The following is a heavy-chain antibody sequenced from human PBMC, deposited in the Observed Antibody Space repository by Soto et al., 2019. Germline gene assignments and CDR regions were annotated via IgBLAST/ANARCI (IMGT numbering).Heavy chain of an antibody. V-gene: IGHV2-26*01. CDR3: ARILSSYYGSGSYHFDY. D-gene: IGHD3-10*01. CDR1: GFSLSNARMG. CDR2: IFSNDEK. J-gene: IGHJ4*02. Sequence: QVTLKESGPVLVKPTETLTLTFTGSGFSLSNARMGVSWIRQPPGKALELLSHIFSNDEKSYSTSLKSRLTISKDTSKRQVVLTMTNMDPVDTATYYCARILSSYYGSGSYHFDYWGQGTLVTVSS.